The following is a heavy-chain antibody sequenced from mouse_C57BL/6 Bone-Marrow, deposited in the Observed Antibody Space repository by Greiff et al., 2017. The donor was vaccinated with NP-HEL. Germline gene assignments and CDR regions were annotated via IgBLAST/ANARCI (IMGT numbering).Heavy chain of an antibody. CDR1: GYTFTDYN. CDR3: ARKHYGSSPFAY. CDR2: INPNNGGT. V-gene: IGHV1-18*01. D-gene: IGHD1-1*01. Sequence: EVQLQQSGPELVKPGASVKIPCKASGYTFTDYNMDWVKQSHGKSLEWIGDINPNNGGTIYNQKFKGQATLTVDKSSSTAYMELRSLTSEDTAVYYCARKHYGSSPFAYWGQGTLVTVAA. J-gene: IGHJ3*01.